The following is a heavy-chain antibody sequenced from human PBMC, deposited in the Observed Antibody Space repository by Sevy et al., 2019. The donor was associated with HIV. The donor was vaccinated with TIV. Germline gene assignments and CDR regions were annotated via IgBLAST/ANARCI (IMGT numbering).Heavy chain of an antibody. CDR1: GFTFSNAC. Sequence: GGSLRLSCAASGFTFSNACMTWVRQAPGKGLEWVGRIKGKPDGGTTDYAAPVKGRFTISRDDSKNTLYLQMNSLKTEDTAVYYCTTGGRQFDYWGQGTLVTVSS. V-gene: IGHV3-15*01. J-gene: IGHJ4*02. CDR3: TTGGRQFDY. CDR2: IKGKPDGGTT.